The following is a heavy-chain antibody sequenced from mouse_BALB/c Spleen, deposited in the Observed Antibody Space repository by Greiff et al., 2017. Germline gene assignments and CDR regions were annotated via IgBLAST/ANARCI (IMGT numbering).Heavy chain of an antibody. Sequence: QVQLQQSGAELVKPGASVKLSCKASGYTFTSYWMHWVKQRPGQGLEWIGEINPSNGRTNYNEKFKSKATLTVDKSSSTAYMQLSSLTSEDSAVYYCARKGYYYGSTGAMDYWGQGTSVTVSS. CDR1: GYTFTSYW. V-gene: IGHV1S81*02. D-gene: IGHD1-1*01. J-gene: IGHJ4*01. CDR3: ARKGYYYGSTGAMDY. CDR2: INPSNGRT.